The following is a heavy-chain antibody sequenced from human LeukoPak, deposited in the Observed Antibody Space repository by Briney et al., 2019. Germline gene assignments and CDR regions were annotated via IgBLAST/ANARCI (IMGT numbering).Heavy chain of an antibody. CDR2: IGGPAET. Sequence: GGSLRLSRAASGFAFGVHAMSWVRQAPGKGPEWVATIGGPAETFYADSVKGRFTISRDNSRNTLYLQMNSLRAEDSALYYCAKDWTSHNGVYDCLDFWGQGTQVTVSS. CDR3: AKDWTSHNGVYDCLDF. J-gene: IGHJ4*02. D-gene: IGHD3-16*01. V-gene: IGHV3-23*01. CDR1: GFAFGVHA.